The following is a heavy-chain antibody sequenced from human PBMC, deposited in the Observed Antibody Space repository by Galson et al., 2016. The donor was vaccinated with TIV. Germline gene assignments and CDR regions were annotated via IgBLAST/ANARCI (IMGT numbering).Heavy chain of an antibody. Sequence: SLRLSCAASGFTFSRHWMSWVRQAPGKGLEWVANIKHNGYEKYYVDSVRGRFTISRDNAENSLYLLPMNSLRAEDTAVYYCARELRPDAFDIWGRGTMVTVSS. CDR3: ARELRPDAFDI. CDR1: GFTFSRHW. V-gene: IGHV3-7*01. D-gene: IGHD6-25*01. J-gene: IGHJ3*02. CDR2: IKHNGYEK.